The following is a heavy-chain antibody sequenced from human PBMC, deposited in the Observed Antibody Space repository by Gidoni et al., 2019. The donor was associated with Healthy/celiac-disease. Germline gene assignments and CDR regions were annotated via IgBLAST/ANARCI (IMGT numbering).Heavy chain of an antibody. Sequence: QVQLVESGGGVVQPGGSLRLSCAASGFTFSSYGMHWVRQAPGKGLEWVAFIRYDGSNKYYADSVKGRFTISRDNSKNTLYLQMNSLRAEDTAVYYCAKAQYGRVEDAFDIWGQGTMVTVSS. V-gene: IGHV3-30*02. D-gene: IGHD1-26*01. CDR3: AKAQYGRVEDAFDI. J-gene: IGHJ3*02. CDR1: GFTFSSYG. CDR2: IRYDGSNK.